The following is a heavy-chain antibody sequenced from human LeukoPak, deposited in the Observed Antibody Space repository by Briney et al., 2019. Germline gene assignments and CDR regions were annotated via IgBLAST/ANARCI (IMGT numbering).Heavy chain of an antibody. D-gene: IGHD2-8*01. CDR2: IKRDGSVT. V-gene: IGHV3-7*01. J-gene: IGHJ4*02. CDR1: GFDFSTYW. CDR3: ARSLNGSFDY. Sequence: GGSLRLSCAVSGFDFSTYWMTWVRQAPGKGLEWVANIKRDGSVTNYVDSVKGRFTISRDNAKNSLFLQMSSLSAEDTAVYYCARSLNGSFDYWGQGTLVTVSS.